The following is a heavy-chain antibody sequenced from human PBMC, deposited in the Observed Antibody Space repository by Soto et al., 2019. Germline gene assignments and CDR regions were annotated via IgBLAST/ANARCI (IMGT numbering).Heavy chain of an antibody. J-gene: IGHJ6*02. Sequence: QLQLQESGSGLVKPSQTLSLTCAVSGGSISSGGYSWSWIRQPPGKGLEWIGYIYHSGTTYYNPSLKSGVTISVDRSKNQFSLKLSSVTAADTAVYYCARAHDGDYGYGMDVWGQGTTVTVSS. D-gene: IGHD4-17*01. V-gene: IGHV4-30-2*01. CDR3: ARAHDGDYGYGMDV. CDR1: GGSISSGGYS. CDR2: IYHSGTT.